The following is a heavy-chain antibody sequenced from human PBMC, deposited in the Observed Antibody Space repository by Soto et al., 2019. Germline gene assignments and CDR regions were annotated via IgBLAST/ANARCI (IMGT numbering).Heavy chain of an antibody. CDR3: AKGGSFGEILDS. CDR1: GFTFIDYA. D-gene: IGHD3-10*01. CDR2: ISTAAHST. J-gene: IGHJ4*02. Sequence: EVQLLDSGGGLVQPGGSLRLSCAASGFTFIDYAMSWVRQAPGKGLEWVATISTAAHSTFSADSVKGRFTISRDNSKNTLYLQMNSLRVEDTAFYFCAKGGSFGEILDSWGRGTLVTVSS. V-gene: IGHV3-23*01.